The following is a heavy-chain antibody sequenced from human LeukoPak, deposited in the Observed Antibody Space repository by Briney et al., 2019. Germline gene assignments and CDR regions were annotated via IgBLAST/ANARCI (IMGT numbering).Heavy chain of an antibody. CDR2: ISSSSSYI. Sequence: KSGGSLRLSCAASGFTFSSYSMNLVRQAPGKGLEWVSSISSSSSYIYYADSVKGRFTISRDNAKNSLYLQMNSLRAEDTAVYYCAREVVVPAAARHYYYYYYMDVWGKGTTVTVSS. CDR1: GFTFSSYS. D-gene: IGHD2-2*01. J-gene: IGHJ6*03. V-gene: IGHV3-21*01. CDR3: AREVVVPAAARHYYYYYYMDV.